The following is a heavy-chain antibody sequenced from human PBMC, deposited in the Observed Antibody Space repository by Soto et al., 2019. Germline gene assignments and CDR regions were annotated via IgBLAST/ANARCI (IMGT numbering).Heavy chain of an antibody. CDR3: ARDRLTSAFDY. Sequence: QVQLVQSGAEVKKPGASVKVSCKASGYTFTSYGISWVRQAPGQGLEWMGWISAYNGNTNYAQKLQGRVTMTTDTSTCKAYMELRSLSSDDTAVYYCARDRLTSAFDYWGQGTLVTVSS. D-gene: IGHD4-17*01. V-gene: IGHV1-18*04. J-gene: IGHJ4*02. CDR1: GYTFTSYG. CDR2: ISAYNGNT.